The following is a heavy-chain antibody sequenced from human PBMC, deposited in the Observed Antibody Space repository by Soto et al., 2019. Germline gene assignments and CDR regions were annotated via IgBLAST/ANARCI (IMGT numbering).Heavy chain of an antibody. Sequence: EVQLLESGGGLVQPGGSLRLSCAASGFTFSSYAMSWVRQAPGKGLEWVSAISGSGGSTYYADSVKGRFTISRDNSKNTLYLQMNSLRAEDTAVYYCAKVRYYYGSGSYQTRWFDPWGQGTLVTVSS. V-gene: IGHV3-23*01. D-gene: IGHD3-10*01. CDR2: ISGSGGST. CDR1: GFTFSSYA. J-gene: IGHJ5*02. CDR3: AKVRYYYGSGSYQTRWFDP.